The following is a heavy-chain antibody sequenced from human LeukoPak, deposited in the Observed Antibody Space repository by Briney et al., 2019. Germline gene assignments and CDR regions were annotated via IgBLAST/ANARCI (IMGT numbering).Heavy chain of an antibody. CDR3: ATGFRGSWNDAFDI. V-gene: IGHV3-23*01. Sequence: GGSLRLSCAASRFTFGSYAMNSGRQAPGKGLEWVSAVSGTSSTYYADSVKGRFTIARDNSKNTLYLQMNSLRAEDTAVYYCATGFRGSWNDAFDIWGQGTVVTVSS. J-gene: IGHJ3*02. D-gene: IGHD3-10*01. CDR1: RFTFGSYA. CDR2: VSGTSST.